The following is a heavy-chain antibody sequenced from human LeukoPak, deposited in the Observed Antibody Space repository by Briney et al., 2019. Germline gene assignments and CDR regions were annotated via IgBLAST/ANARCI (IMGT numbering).Heavy chain of an antibody. Sequence: PSETLSPTCTVSGGSISSSSYYWGWIRQPPGKGLEWIGSIYYSGSTYYNPSLKSRVTISVDTSKNQFSLKLSSVTAADTAVYYCASIRFLEWPKGWGQGTLVTVSS. D-gene: IGHD3-3*01. CDR3: ASIRFLEWPKG. V-gene: IGHV4-39*07. CDR2: IYYSGST. J-gene: IGHJ4*02. CDR1: GGSISSSSYY.